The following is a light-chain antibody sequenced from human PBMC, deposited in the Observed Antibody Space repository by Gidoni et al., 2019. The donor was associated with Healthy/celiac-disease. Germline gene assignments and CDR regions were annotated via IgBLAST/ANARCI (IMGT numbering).Light chain of an antibody. J-gene: IGKJ4*01. CDR1: QSLMHSNGSNY. CDR3: MQALQTPLT. V-gene: IGKV2-28*01. CDR2: LGS. Sequence: DSVMTQSPLSLPVTPGEQASIYCRSSQSLMHSNGSNYLYWYLQKPGQSPQLLIYLGSNRASGVPVRFSGSLSGTDFTLKTIRVESEDVGVYYCMQALQTPLTFGGGTKVEIK.